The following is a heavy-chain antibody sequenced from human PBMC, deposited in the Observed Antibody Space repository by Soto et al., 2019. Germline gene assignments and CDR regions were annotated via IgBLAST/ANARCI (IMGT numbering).Heavy chain of an antibody. CDR2: ISGSGSTT. V-gene: IGHV3-23*01. J-gene: IGHJ4*02. Sequence: EVQLLESGGGLVQPGGSLRLSCAASGLTFSGYGMSWVRQAPGTGLEWVSAISGSGSTTYYADSVKGRFTISRDDYKNILVLQMNSRRAEDTAVYYCVTRSRGLQSAPPRLDSWGQGTLITVSS. D-gene: IGHD4-4*01. CDR1: GLTFSGYG. CDR3: VTRSRGLQSAPPRLDS.